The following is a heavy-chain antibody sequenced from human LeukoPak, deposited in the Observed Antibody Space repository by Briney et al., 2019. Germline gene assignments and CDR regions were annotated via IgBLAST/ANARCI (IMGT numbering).Heavy chain of an antibody. CDR3: AKRPSDYGDYVTYFDY. D-gene: IGHD4-17*01. CDR1: GFSFISYG. CDR2: ISYDGRNK. V-gene: IGHV3-30*18. J-gene: IGHJ4*02. Sequence: GGSLRLSCAASGFSFISYGMHWVRQAPGKGLEWVGVISYDGRNKKYADSVKGRFTISRDNSKDTLYLQMNSLRDEDTAVYYCAKRPSDYGDYVTYFDYWGQGTLVTVSS.